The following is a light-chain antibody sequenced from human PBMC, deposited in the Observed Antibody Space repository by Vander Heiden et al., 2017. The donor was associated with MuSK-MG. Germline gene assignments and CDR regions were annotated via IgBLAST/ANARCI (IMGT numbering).Light chain of an antibody. CDR3: QQSDSTPWT. CDR2: AAS. CDR1: QSISSY. Sequence: DIQMTQSPSSLSASVGDRVTITCRASQSISSYLNWYQQKPGKAPKLLIYAASSLQSGVPSRFSGSGSGTDFTLTISSLQPEDFATYYCQQSDSTPWTFGQGTKVEMK. J-gene: IGKJ1*01. V-gene: IGKV1-39*01.